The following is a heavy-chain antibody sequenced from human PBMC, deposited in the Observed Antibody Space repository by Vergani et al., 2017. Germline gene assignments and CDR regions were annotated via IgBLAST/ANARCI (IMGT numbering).Heavy chain of an antibody. CDR1: GYTFTSYD. CDR2: MNPNSGNT. D-gene: IGHD6-13*01. Sequence: QVQLAQSGAEVKKPGASVKVSCKAAGYTFTSYDIDWVRQATGQGLEWMGWMNPNSGNTGYAQKFQGRVTMTRKTSISTAYMELSSLRSDDTAVYYCVTGRGIYWGQGTLVTVSS. CDR3: VTGRGIY. J-gene: IGHJ4*02. V-gene: IGHV1-8*01.